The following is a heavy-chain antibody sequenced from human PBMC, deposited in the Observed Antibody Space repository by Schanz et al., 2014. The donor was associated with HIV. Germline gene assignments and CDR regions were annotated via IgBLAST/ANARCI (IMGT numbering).Heavy chain of an antibody. Sequence: QVQLVQSGAEVKKPGASVNVSCKASGYTFTRFYMHWVRQAPGQGLEWMGVINPGEGTTKYAQKFQGRVTMARDTATSTVYMDLSSLTSEDTAVYYCARDKSGSSWYDSWGQGTLVTVSS. D-gene: IGHD6-13*01. J-gene: IGHJ5*01. V-gene: IGHV1-46*01. CDR3: ARDKSGSSWYDS. CDR1: GYTFTRFY. CDR2: INPGEGTT.